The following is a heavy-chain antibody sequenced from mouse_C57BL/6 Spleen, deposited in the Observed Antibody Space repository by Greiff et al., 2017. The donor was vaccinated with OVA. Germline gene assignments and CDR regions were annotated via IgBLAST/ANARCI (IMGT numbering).Heavy chain of an antibody. CDR3: ARGGNLATWFAY. Sequence: VKLQQSGAELMKPGASVKLSCKATGYTFTGYWIEWVKQRPGHGLEWIGEILPGSGSTNYNEKFKGKATFTADTSSSTAYMQLSSLTSEDSAVYYCARGGNLATWFAYWGQGTLVTVSA. D-gene: IGHD2-1*01. V-gene: IGHV1-9*01. CDR1: GYTFTGYW. CDR2: ILPGSGST. J-gene: IGHJ3*01.